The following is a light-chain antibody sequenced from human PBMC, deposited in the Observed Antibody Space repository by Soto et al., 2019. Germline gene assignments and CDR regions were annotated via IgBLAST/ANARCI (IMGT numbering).Light chain of an antibody. V-gene: IGLV2-14*01. CDR2: EVN. J-gene: IGLJ3*02. CDR3: GSFIHVWV. Sequence: QSALTQPASVSASPGQSITISCTATGSDVGYFKYVSWYQQQTGKAPKLIIYEVNKRPSGISNRFSGSKSGTTASLTISGLQTEDEAYYYCGSFIHVWVFGGGTKVTRP. CDR1: GSDVGYFKY.